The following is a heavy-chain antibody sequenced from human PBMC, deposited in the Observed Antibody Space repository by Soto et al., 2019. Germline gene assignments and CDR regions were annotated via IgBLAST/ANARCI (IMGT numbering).Heavy chain of an antibody. D-gene: IGHD3-16*01. CDR3: AREGGGNVWFDP. V-gene: IGHV4-30-4*01. J-gene: IGHJ5*02. CDR1: GDSISSGYYY. Sequence: TLSLTCTVSGDSISSGYYYWSWIRQPPGKGLEWIGYIFYSGSTYYNPSLKSRLSISVDASENQFSLELTSVTAADTAVYYCAREGGGNVWFDPWGQGILVTVSS. CDR2: IFYSGST.